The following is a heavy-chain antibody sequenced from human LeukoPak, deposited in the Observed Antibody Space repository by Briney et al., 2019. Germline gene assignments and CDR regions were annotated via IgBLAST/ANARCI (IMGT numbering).Heavy chain of an antibody. J-gene: IGHJ4*02. Sequence: GGSLRLSCAASGFIFGGYWMSWVRQAPGSGLEWVANINPDGSIKYYVDSIKGRFTISRDNAKNSLYLQMNSLRAEDTAVYYCASGFLQWLYWGQGTLVTVSS. V-gene: IGHV3-7*01. CDR2: INPDGSIK. D-gene: IGHD3-3*01. CDR3: ASGFLQWLY. CDR1: GFIFGGYW.